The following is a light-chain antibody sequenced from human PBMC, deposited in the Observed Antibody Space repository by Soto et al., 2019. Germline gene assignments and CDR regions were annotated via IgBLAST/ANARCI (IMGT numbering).Light chain of an antibody. J-gene: IGKJ1*01. CDR1: QRVSTSY. CDR3: QQYNNWPWT. Sequence: EMGLTQSPCTLSLSPWERATLSCRASQRVSTSYLAWYPQKPGQAPRLLIYGASTRATGIPARFSGSGSGTEFTLTISSLQSEDFAVYYCQQYNNWPWTFGQGTKVDIK. V-gene: IGKV3-15*01. CDR2: GAS.